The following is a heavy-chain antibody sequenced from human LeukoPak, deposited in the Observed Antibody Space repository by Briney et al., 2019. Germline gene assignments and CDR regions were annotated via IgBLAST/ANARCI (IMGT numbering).Heavy chain of an antibody. J-gene: IGHJ4*02. CDR2: IIPIFDTA. V-gene: IGHV1-69*13. Sequence: LVKVSCKASGGTFSSYAISWVRQAPGQGLEWMGGIIPIFDTANYAQKFQGRVTITADESTSTAYMELSSLRSEDTAVYYCARGPIGYGHGFDYWGQGTLVTVSS. D-gene: IGHD5-18*01. CDR3: ARGPIGYGHGFDY. CDR1: GGTFSSYA.